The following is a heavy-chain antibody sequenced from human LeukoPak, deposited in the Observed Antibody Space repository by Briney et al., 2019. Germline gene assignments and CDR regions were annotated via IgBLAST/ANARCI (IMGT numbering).Heavy chain of an antibody. J-gene: IGHJ5*02. CDR1: GFTFSSYS. Sequence: GGSLRLSCAASGFTFSSYSMNWVRQAPGKGLEWVSPISSSSSYIYYADSVKGRFTISRDNAKNSLYLQMNSLRAEDTAVYYCARLPYYDYVWGSYRSTPWGQGTLVTVSS. CDR3: ARLPYYDYVWGSYRSTP. CDR2: ISSSSSYI. V-gene: IGHV3-21*01. D-gene: IGHD3-16*02.